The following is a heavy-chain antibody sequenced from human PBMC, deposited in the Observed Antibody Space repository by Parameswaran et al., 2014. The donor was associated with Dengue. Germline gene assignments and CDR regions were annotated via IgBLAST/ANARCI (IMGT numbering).Heavy chain of an antibody. CDR3: ARVPSPPTYCGDDCYEYYFDY. J-gene: IGHJ4*02. D-gene: IGHD2-21*02. CDR2: IKQDGSEK. Sequence: VRQMPGKGLEWVANIKQDGSEKYYVDSVKGRFTISRDNAKNSLYLQMNSLRAEDTAVYYCARVPSPPTYCGDDCYEYYFDYWGQGTLVTVSS. V-gene: IGHV3-7*01.